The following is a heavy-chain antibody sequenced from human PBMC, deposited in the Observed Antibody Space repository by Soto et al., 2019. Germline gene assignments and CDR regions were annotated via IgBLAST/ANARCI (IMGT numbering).Heavy chain of an antibody. D-gene: IGHD3-10*01. CDR3: ARDRASMVRGVDNWFDP. Sequence: GASVKVSCKASGGTFCSYTISWVRQAPGQGLEWMGRIIPILGIANYAQKFQGRVTITADKSTSTAYMELSSLRSEDTAVYYCARDRASMVRGVDNWFDPWGQGTLVTVSS. CDR1: GGTFCSYT. CDR2: IIPILGIA. V-gene: IGHV1-69*04. J-gene: IGHJ5*02.